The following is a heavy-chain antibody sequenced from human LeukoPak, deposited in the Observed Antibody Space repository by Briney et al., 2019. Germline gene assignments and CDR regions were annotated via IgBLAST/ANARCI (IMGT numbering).Heavy chain of an antibody. D-gene: IGHD5-12*01. Sequence: GASVKVSCTASGYTFTSYAMNWVRQAPGQGLEWMGWINTNTGNPTYAQGFTGRFVFSLDTSVSTAYLQISSLKAEDTAVYYCARDSVVATIQPAWFDPWGQGTLVTVSS. CDR2: INTNTGNP. CDR1: GYTFTSYA. J-gene: IGHJ5*02. CDR3: ARDSVVATIQPAWFDP. V-gene: IGHV7-4-1*02.